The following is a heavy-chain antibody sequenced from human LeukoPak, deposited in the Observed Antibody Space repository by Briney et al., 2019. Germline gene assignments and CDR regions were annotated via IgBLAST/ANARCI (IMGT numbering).Heavy chain of an antibody. CDR3: ARGKELTATSGHYSFDF. CDR1: TGSLNSYF. J-gene: IGHJ4*02. Sequence: SETLSLTCTVSTGSLNSYFWTWVRQPAGKGLEWIGRVSGTGTAYSNPSLESRVIISLDTSRNQFSLKLMSVTAADTAVYCARGKELTATSGHYSFDFWGQGTLASVSS. V-gene: IGHV4-4*07. D-gene: IGHD2-21*02. CDR2: VSGTGTA.